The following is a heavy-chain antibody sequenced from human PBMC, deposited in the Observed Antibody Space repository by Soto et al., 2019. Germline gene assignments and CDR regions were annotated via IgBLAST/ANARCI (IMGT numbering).Heavy chain of an antibody. Sequence: KVSFKASGGTFNSPTIRWVPQAPGQGLEWMGRIIPILGIANYAQKFQGRVTITADKSTSTAYMELRSLRSDDTAVYYCARIVPGDWFDPWGQGTLVTVSS. D-gene: IGHD2-2*01. V-gene: IGHV1-69*02. CDR1: GGTFNSPT. CDR3: ARIVPGDWFDP. CDR2: IIPILGIA. J-gene: IGHJ5*02.